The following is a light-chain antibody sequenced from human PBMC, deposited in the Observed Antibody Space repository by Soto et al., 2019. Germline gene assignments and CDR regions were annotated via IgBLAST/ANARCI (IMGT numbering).Light chain of an antibody. CDR3: QQSYNTPQT. V-gene: IGKV1-39*01. J-gene: IGKJ1*01. CDR2: TSS. Sequence: DIQMTQSPSSLSASVGDRVTITCRASQTINKYLNWYQQKAGKAPKLLIYTSSTLPSGVPSRFSGSRPGTNFTLTISSLQPEDVATYHCQQSYNTPQTFGQGTKVDIK. CDR1: QTINKY.